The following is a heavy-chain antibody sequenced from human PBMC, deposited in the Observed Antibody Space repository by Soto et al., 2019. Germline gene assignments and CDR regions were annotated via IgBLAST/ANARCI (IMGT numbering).Heavy chain of an antibody. CDR3: ARRSEYYYGSGNYYGLDF. D-gene: IGHD3-10*01. Sequence: RGESLKISCKGSGYTFTNNWVGLVRQMPGKGLEWVGMIYPGDSDTRYRPSFQGQVTISVDKSIATAYLLWSSLKASDTAMYYCARRSEYYYGSGNYYGLDFWGQGXMVTVSS. V-gene: IGHV5-51*01. J-gene: IGHJ6*02. CDR1: GYTFTNNW. CDR2: IYPGDSDT.